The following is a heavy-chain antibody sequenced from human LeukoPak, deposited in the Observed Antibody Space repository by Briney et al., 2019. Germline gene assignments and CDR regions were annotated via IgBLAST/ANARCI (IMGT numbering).Heavy chain of an antibody. V-gene: IGHV3-74*01. D-gene: IGHD6-13*01. CDR3: ARGTAATAGIDY. J-gene: IGHJ4*02. Sequence: AGSLRLSCAASGFTFGSYWMHWVRQAPGKGLVWVSHINTDGSRPTYGDSAKGRFTVARDNANNTLFLQMNSLRVEDTAVYYCARGTAATAGIDYWGQGTLVTVSS. CDR2: INTDGSRP. CDR1: GFTFGSYW.